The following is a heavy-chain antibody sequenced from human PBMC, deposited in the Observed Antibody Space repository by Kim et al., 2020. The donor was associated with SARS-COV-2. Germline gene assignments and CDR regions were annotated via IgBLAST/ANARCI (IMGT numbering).Heavy chain of an antibody. Sequence: YNADSVKGRFTVSQDNARNSLYLQMSSLRAEDTAVYFCARDLGPGNFFLDYWGQGRLVTVSS. V-gene: IGHV3-21*01. J-gene: IGHJ4*02. D-gene: IGHD3-10*01. CDR3: ARDLGPGNFFLDY.